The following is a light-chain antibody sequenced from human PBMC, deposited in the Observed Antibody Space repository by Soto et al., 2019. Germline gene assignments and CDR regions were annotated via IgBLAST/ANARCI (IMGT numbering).Light chain of an antibody. V-gene: IGKV3-11*01. CDR3: QHRANWPIT. Sequence: EIVLTQSPAILSLSPGERATLSCRASESMSNYLAWYQQKPGQSPRLLIYDASNRATGIPARFSGSGSGTDFTLTISSLEPEDFAVYYCQHRANWPITFGQGTRLEIK. J-gene: IGKJ5*01. CDR1: ESMSNY. CDR2: DAS.